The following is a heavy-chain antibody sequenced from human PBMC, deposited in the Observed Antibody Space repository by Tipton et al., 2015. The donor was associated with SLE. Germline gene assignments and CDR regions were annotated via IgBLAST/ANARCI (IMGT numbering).Heavy chain of an antibody. Sequence: TLSLTCTVSGGSITSDTHNWGWIRQPPGKGLEWIGNISYSGSPYYNPSLESRVTISVDTSKNQFSLKLTSVTAADTAVYYCTRPVHFWGQGTMITVSS. CDR3: TRPVHF. CDR1: GGSITSDTHN. J-gene: IGHJ3*01. V-gene: IGHV4-39*07. CDR2: ISYSGSP.